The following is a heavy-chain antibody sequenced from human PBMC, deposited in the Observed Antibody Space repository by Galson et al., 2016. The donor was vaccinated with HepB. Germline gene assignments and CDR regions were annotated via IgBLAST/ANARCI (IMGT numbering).Heavy chain of an antibody. J-gene: IGHJ4*02. Sequence: SLRLSCAASGFTFSFYSMNWVRQAPGKGLEWVSSISGTSSYIYYADSVKGRFTISRDNAKNSLYLQMNSLRAEDTAVYYCARGGGNYNYDYWGQGSLVTVSS. CDR3: ARGGGNYNYDY. CDR2: ISGTSSYI. V-gene: IGHV3-21*01. CDR1: GFTFSFYS. D-gene: IGHD1-7*01.